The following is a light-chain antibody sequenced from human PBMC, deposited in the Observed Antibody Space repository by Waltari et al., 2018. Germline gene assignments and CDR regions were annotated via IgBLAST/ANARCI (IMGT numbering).Light chain of an antibody. CDR2: KAS. V-gene: IGKV1-5*03. CDR3: QQYGTYPLT. J-gene: IGKJ4*01. CDR1: QSISTW. Sequence: IQMTQSPSTLSPSVGARVNITCRASQSISTWLAWYQQKPGKAPNLLIYKASSLESGVPLRFSGSGSGTEFTLTISSLQPDDFASYYCQQYGTYPLTFGGGTKVGIE.